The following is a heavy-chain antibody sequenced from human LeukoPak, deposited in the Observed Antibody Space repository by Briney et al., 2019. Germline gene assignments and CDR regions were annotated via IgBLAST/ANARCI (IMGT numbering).Heavy chain of an antibody. J-gene: IGHJ4*02. Sequence: GGSLRLSCVASGFTFSTYAMSWVRQAPGKGLEWVSSITTTGGITYYADSVKGRFTISRDNSKNTVYLQINSLRAEDTAVYFCAKPYSSGYFFDFWGQGTLVTVSS. CDR2: ITTTGGIT. V-gene: IGHV3-23*01. CDR3: AKPYSSGYFFDF. D-gene: IGHD3-22*01. CDR1: GFTFSTYA.